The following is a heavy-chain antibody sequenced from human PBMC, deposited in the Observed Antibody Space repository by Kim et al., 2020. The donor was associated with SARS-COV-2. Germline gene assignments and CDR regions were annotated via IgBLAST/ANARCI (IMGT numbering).Heavy chain of an antibody. V-gene: IGHV3-7*03. D-gene: IGHD1-26*01. Sequence: YYGASVKGRFTISRDNAKNSLYLQMNSLRAEDTAVYYCARSGWELLAFDYWGQGTLVTVSS. CDR3: ARSGWELLAFDY. J-gene: IGHJ4*02.